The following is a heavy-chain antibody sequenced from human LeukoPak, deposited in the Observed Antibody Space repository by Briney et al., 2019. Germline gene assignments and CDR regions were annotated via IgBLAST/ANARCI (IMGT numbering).Heavy chain of an antibody. CDR1: GGSFRGYY. J-gene: IGHJ6*03. Sequence: SETLSLTCAVYGGSFRGYYWSWIREPPGKGLEWTGELNQSGSTNYNPSLKSRVTISVDTSKNQFSLKLSSVTAADTAVYYCARGRRYCSSTSCYHPYYYMDVWGKGTTVTVSS. CDR3: ARGRRYCSSTSCYHPYYYMDV. V-gene: IGHV4-34*01. CDR2: LNQSGST. D-gene: IGHD2-2*01.